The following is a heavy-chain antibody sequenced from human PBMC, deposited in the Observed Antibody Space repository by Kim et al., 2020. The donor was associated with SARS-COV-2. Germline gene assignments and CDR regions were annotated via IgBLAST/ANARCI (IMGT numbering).Heavy chain of an antibody. J-gene: IGHJ5*02. V-gene: IGHV1-69*13. CDR1: GGTFSSYA. CDR2: IIPIFGTA. Sequence: SVKVSCKASGGTFSSYAISWVRQAPGQGLEWMGGIIPIFGTANYAQKFQGRVTITADESTSTAYMELSSLRSEDTAVYYCARVIAAAGIGFGVKRFDPWGQGTLVTVSS. CDR3: ARVIAAAGIGFGVKRFDP. D-gene: IGHD6-13*01.